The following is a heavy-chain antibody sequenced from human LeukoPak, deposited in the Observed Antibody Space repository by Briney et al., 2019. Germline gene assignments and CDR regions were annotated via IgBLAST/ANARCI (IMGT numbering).Heavy chain of an antibody. CDR2: ITYSGST. V-gene: IGHV4-30-4*01. D-gene: IGHD5-12*01. CDR3: ARGGVGGYDYFDS. J-gene: IGHJ4*02. CDR1: GGSISSDDYY. Sequence: SQTLSLTCTVSGGSISSDDYYWSWIRQPPGKGLEWIGHITYSGSTDYSPSLRSRVTMSVDTSKNQFSLTLNSVTAAETAMYFCARGGVGGYDYFDSWGQGTLVAVSS.